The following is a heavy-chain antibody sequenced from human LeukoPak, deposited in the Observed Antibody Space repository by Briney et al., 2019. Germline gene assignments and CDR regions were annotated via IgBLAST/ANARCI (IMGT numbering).Heavy chain of an antibody. V-gene: IGHV4-59*01. CDR2: IYYSGST. Sequence: SETLSLTCTVSGGSINNYYWSWIRQPPGKGLEWIGYIYYSGSTNYNPSLKSRVTISVDTSKNQFSLKLSSVTAADTAVYYCARERCPYSSGCGYGMDVWGQGTTVTVSS. J-gene: IGHJ6*02. D-gene: IGHD6-19*01. CDR1: GGSINNYY. CDR3: ARERCPYSSGCGYGMDV.